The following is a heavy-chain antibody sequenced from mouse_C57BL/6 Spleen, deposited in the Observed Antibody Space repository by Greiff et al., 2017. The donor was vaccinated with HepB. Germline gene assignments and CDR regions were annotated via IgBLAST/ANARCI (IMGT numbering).Heavy chain of an antibody. V-gene: IGHV5-9*01. Sequence: EVKLMESGGGLVKPGGSLKLSCAAFGFTFSSYTMSWVRQTPEKRLEWVATISGGGGNTYYPDSVKGRFTISRDNAKNTLYLQMSSLRSEDTALYYCARRYSNYDWFAYWGQGTLVTVSA. J-gene: IGHJ3*01. D-gene: IGHD2-5*01. CDR1: GFTFSSYT. CDR2: ISGGGGNT. CDR3: ARRYSNYDWFAY.